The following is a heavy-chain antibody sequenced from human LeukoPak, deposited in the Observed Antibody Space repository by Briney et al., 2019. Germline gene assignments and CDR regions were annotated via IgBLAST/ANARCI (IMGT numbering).Heavy chain of an antibody. CDR3: ARHGRTLVGKNSDY. Sequence: GESLKISCKGFGYSFTNYWIGWVRQMPGKGLEWMGLIYPGDSDTRYSPSFQGQVIISADKSISTAYLQWSSLKASDTAIYYCARHGRTLVGKNSDYWGQGTLVTVSS. D-gene: IGHD6-19*01. V-gene: IGHV5-51*01. CDR1: GYSFTNYW. CDR2: IYPGDSDT. J-gene: IGHJ4*02.